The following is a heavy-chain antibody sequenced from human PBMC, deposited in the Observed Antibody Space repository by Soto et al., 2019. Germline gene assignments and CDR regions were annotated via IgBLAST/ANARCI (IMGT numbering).Heavy chain of an antibody. Sequence: EVQLLESGGGLVQPGGSLRLSCAASGFTFSSYAMRWVRQAPGKGLEWVSAISGSGGSTYYADSVKGRFTISRDNSKNTLYLHMNSLRAEDTAVYYCARLGSGSYYDYWGQGTLVTVSS. J-gene: IGHJ4*02. V-gene: IGHV3-23*01. CDR3: ARLGSGSYYDY. D-gene: IGHD1-26*01. CDR2: ISGSGGST. CDR1: GFTFSSYA.